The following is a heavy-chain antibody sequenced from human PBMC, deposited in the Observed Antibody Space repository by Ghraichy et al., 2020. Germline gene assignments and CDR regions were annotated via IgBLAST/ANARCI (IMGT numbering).Heavy chain of an antibody. CDR3: ARDERGQGTGWARVGGWFDP. Sequence: SETLSLTCTVSGGSISSANYYWSWIRQPAGKGLEWIGRIWTSGSTNYNPSLKSRVTISMDANKNQFSLNLTSVTAADTAVYYCARDERGQGTGWARVGGWFDPWGQGTLVIVSS. CDR1: GGSISSANYY. CDR2: IWTSGST. D-gene: IGHD6-19*01. V-gene: IGHV4-61*02. J-gene: IGHJ5*02.